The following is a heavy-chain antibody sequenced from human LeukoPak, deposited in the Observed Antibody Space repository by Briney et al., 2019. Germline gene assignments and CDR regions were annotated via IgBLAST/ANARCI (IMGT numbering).Heavy chain of an antibody. Sequence: GGSLGLSCAASGFNFSKAWMIWVRQAPGKGLEWVGRIKSKTDGGTTDYAAPVKGRFIISRDDSKNTLYLQMNSLKTEDTALYYCSTMTVVPTDYWGQGTLVTVSS. D-gene: IGHD2-2*01. CDR3: STMTVVPTDY. J-gene: IGHJ4*02. V-gene: IGHV3-15*01. CDR2: IKSKTDGGTT. CDR1: GFNFSKAW.